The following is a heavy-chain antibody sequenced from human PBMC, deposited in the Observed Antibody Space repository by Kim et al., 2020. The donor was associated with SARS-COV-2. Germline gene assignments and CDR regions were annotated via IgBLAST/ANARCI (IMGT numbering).Heavy chain of an antibody. J-gene: IGHJ4*02. D-gene: IGHD4-17*01. CDR2: T. CDR3: ASTVTPYYFDY. V-gene: IGHV4-59*01. Sequence: TNYNPPLKSRVTISVDTSKNQFSLKLSSVTAADTAVYYCASTVTPYYFDYWGQGTLVTVSS.